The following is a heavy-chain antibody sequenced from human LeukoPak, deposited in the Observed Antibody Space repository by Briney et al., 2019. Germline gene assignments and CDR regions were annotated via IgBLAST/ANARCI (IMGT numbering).Heavy chain of an antibody. V-gene: IGHV3-30*01. Sequence: GGSLRLSCAASGFTFSSYAMSWVRQAPGKGLEWVAVISYDGSNKYYADSVKGRFTISRDNSKNTLYLQMNSLRAEDTAVYYCARETFGCSSTSCYGDYYYYYYMDVWGKGTTVTVSS. J-gene: IGHJ6*03. CDR1: GFTFSSYA. CDR2: ISYDGSNK. D-gene: IGHD2-2*01. CDR3: ARETFGCSSTSCYGDYYYYYYMDV.